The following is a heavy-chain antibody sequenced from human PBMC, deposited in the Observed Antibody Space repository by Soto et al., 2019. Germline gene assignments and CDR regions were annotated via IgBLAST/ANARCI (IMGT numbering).Heavy chain of an antibody. J-gene: IGHJ4*02. D-gene: IGHD4-4*01. CDR1: GFMFGSYA. Sequence: GGSLRLSCAASGFMFGSYAMSWVHQAPGKGLEWVSTIGGAGTITYCADSVRGRFTISRDNSKNTLYLQMNSLGAEDTALYYCAKDMGDFSNSFDYWGQETLVTVSS. CDR2: IGGAGTIT. V-gene: IGHV3-23*01. CDR3: AKDMGDFSNSFDY.